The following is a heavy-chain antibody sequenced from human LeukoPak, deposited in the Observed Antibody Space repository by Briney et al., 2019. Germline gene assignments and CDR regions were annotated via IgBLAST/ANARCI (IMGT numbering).Heavy chain of an antibody. CDR3: ARGPSLITFGGVIPEFDY. D-gene: IGHD3-16*02. CDR1: GFTLSDYY. J-gene: IGHJ4*02. Sequence: GGSLRLSCAASGFTLSDYYMSWIRQAPGKGLEWVSYISSSGSTIYYADSVKGRVTISRDNAKNSLYLQMNSLRAEDTAVYYCARGPSLITFGGVIPEFDYWGQGTLVTVSS. CDR2: ISSSGSTI. V-gene: IGHV3-11*04.